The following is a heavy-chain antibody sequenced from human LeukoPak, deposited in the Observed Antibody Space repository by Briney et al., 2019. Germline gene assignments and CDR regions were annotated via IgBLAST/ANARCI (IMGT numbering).Heavy chain of an antibody. CDR2: IKQDGSEK. CDR1: GFTFSSYW. D-gene: IGHD2-15*01. Sequence: PGGSLRLSCAASGFTFSSYWMSWVRQAPGKGLEWVANIKQDGSEKYYVDSVRGRFTMSRDNAKDSLYLQMHSLRPEDTAVYYCVRDNPRCCGVVPANIDDFWGQGTLVTVSA. V-gene: IGHV3-7*01. CDR3: VRDNPRCCGVVPANIDDF. J-gene: IGHJ4*02.